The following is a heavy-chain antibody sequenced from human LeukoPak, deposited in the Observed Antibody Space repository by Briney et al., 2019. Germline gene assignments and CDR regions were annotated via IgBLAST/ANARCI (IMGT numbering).Heavy chain of an antibody. CDR2: IYYSGST. Sequence: SETLSLTCTVSGGSISGSSYYWGWIRQHPGKGLEWIGYIYYSGSTYYNPSLKSRVTISVDTSKNQFSLKLSSVTAADTAVYYCARVRDGYNYAYWGQGTLVTVSS. D-gene: IGHD5-24*01. J-gene: IGHJ4*02. CDR3: ARVRDGYNYAY. CDR1: GGSISGSSYY. V-gene: IGHV4-31*03.